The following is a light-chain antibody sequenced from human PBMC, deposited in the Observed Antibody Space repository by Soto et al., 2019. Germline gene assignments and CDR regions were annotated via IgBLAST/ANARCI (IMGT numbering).Light chain of an antibody. CDR3: QQYNSYPYT. V-gene: IGKV3-20*01. CDR2: GAS. J-gene: IGKJ2*01. CDR1: QSVSNTY. Sequence: ETVLTQSPGTLSLSPGERATLSCRASQSVSNTYLAWYQQKPGQAPRLLIYGASSRATGIPDRFSGSGSGTDFTLTINRLEPEDFATYYCQQYNSYPYTFGQGTKLEIK.